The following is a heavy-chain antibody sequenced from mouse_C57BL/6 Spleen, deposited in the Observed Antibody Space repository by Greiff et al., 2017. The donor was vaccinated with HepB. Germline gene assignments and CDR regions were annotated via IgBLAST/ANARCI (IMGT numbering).Heavy chain of an antibody. CDR3: AKYIVGNFDY. D-gene: IGHD1-1*02. J-gene: IGHJ2*01. CDR1: GFTFTDYY. CDR2: IRNKANGYTT. V-gene: IGHV7-3*01. Sequence: DVKLVESGGGLVQPGGSLSLSCAASGFTFTDYYMSWVRQPPGKALEWLGFIRNKANGYTTEYSASVKGRFTISRDNSKSILYLQRNALRAEDSGSYYWAKYIVGNFDYWGQGTTLTVSS.